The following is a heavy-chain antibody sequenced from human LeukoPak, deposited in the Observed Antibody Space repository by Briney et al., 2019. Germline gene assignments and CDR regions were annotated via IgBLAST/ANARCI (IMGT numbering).Heavy chain of an antibody. CDR2: IHYSGSP. V-gene: IGHV4-31*03. D-gene: IGHD3-22*01. J-gene: IGHJ5*02. Sequence: PSETLSLTCTVSGGSFSSGAYYWSWIRQLPGKGLEWIGYIHYSGSPYYNPSLKSRVSISGDTSKNQFSLTLSSVTVADTAVYYCARDSGYDSRGFYYGGFDPWGQGIPVTVSS. CDR1: GGSFSSGAYY. CDR3: ARDSGYDSRGFYYGGFDP.